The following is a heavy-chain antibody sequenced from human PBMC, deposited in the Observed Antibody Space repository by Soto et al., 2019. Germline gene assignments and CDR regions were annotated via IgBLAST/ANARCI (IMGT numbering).Heavy chain of an antibody. CDR2: IYHSGNT. D-gene: IGHD1-1*01. V-gene: IGHV4-30-2*01. Sequence: QLQLQESGSGLVRPSQTLSLTCAVSGGSISSGGYSWNWIRQPPGKGLEWIGYIYHSGNTLYNPSLKSRVTISVDKSKNQFSLKLSSVTAADTAVYYCARDQLEGNWFDPWGQGTLVTV. CDR1: GGSISSGGYS. CDR3: ARDQLEGNWFDP. J-gene: IGHJ5*02.